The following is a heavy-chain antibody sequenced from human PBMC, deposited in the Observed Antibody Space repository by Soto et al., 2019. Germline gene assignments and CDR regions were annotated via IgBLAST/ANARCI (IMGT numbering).Heavy chain of an antibody. V-gene: IGHV1-2*04. CDR1: GYTFTGYY. CDR3: ARGDDITGTTGAWWFDP. Sequence: ASVKVSCKASGYTFTGYYMHWVRQAPGQGLEWMGWINPNSGGTNYAQKFQGWVTMTRDTSISTAYMELSRLRSDDTAVYYCARGDDITGTTGAWWFDPWGQGTLVTSPQ. CDR2: INPNSGGT. J-gene: IGHJ5*02. D-gene: IGHD1-7*01.